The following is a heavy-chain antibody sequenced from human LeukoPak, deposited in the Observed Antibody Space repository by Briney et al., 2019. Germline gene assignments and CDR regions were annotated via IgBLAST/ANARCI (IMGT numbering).Heavy chain of an antibody. CDR1: GFTFSNYA. CDR2: ISGITTNT. D-gene: IGHD2-8*01. Sequence: QTGGSLRLSCAASGFTFSNYAMSWVRQAPGKGLEWVSLISGITTNTYYADSVKGRFTISRDNSKNTLDLQMNSLRAEDTAVYYCAKGGLMMYARPAYFDYWGQGTLVTVSS. V-gene: IGHV3-23*01. CDR3: AKGGLMMYARPAYFDY. J-gene: IGHJ4*02.